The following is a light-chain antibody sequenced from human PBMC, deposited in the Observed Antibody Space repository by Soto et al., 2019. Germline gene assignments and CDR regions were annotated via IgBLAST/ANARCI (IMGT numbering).Light chain of an antibody. V-gene: IGLV2-14*01. J-gene: IGLJ1*01. CDR2: DVT. CDR3: NSYTTSTSFV. CDR1: SNDIATYNF. Sequence: QSALTQPASVSGSPGQSITISCTGTSNDIATYNFVSWYQQHPGKAPKLLIYDVTNRPSGVSDRFSGSKSGSTASLTISGHQAEDEADYYCNSYTTSTSFVFGTGTKVTVL.